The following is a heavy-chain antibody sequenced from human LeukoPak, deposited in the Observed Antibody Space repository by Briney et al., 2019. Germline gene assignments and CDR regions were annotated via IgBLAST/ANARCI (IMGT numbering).Heavy chain of an antibody. J-gene: IGHJ4*02. V-gene: IGHV3-30-3*01. D-gene: IGHD6-13*01. CDR2: ISYDGSNK. Sequence: GGSLRLSCAASGFTFSSYAMHWVRQAPGKGLEWVAVISYDGSNKYYADSVKGRFTISRDNSKNTLYLQMNSLRSEDTAVYYCARDLLIAAAGTSPFDYWGQGTLVTVSS. CDR1: GFTFSSYA. CDR3: ARDLLIAAAGTSPFDY.